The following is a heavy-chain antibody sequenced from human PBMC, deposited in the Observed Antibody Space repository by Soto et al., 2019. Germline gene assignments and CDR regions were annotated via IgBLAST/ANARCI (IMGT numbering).Heavy chain of an antibody. CDR1: GFTFGGYG. J-gene: IGHJ4*02. CDR3: ARDRNGWETRATYYDY. Sequence: LRLSCSTSGFTFGGYGVSWFRQAPGKGLEWIGFIRSKAYSRTAEYAASVLGRFIITRDDSEGIAYLQMNSLQNEDTGVYYCARDRNGWETRATYYDYWGPGTQVTVSS. D-gene: IGHD1-26*01. V-gene: IGHV3-49*03. CDR2: IRSKAYSRTA.